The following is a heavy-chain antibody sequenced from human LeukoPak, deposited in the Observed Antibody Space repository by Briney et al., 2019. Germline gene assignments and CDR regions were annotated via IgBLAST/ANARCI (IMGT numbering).Heavy chain of an antibody. J-gene: IGHJ4*02. CDR3: ARAYDYVWGSYRYTDY. Sequence: GGSLRLSCAASGFTFSTYEMNWVRQAPGKGLEWVSYISSSGSRIYYADSVKGRFTISRDNAKNSLYLQMNSLRAEDTAVYYCARAYDYVWGSYRYTDYWGQGTLVTVSS. CDR2: ISSSGSRI. CDR1: GFTFSTYE. V-gene: IGHV3-48*03. D-gene: IGHD3-16*02.